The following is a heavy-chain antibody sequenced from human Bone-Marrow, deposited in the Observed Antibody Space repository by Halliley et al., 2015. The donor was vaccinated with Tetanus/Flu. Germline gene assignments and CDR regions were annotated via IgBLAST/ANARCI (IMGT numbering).Heavy chain of an antibody. V-gene: IGHV3-30*03. Sequence: SLRLSCAASGFTFSSYGMHWVRQAPGKGLEWVAVISYDGITKYYGDSVKGRFTISRDNSKNTLYLEMNSLGAEDTAVYYCTRPLTSTPISFLIDQWGQGTLVTVSS. D-gene: IGHD2-2*01. CDR2: ISYDGITK. CDR1: GFTFSSYG. J-gene: IGHJ4*02. CDR3: TRPLTSTPISFLIDQ.